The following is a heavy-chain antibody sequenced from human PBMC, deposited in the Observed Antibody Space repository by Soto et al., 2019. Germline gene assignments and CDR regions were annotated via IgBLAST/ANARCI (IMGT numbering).Heavy chain of an antibody. D-gene: IGHD2-15*01. CDR2: ISGSGGST. CDR3: AKDRGYCSGGSCYIDY. CDR1: GFTFSSYA. Sequence: WGSLRLFCAASGFTFSSYAMSWVRQAPGKGLEWVSAISGSGGSTYYADSVKGRFTISRDNSKNTLYLQMNSLRAEDTAVYYCAKDRGYCSGGSCYIDYWGQGTLVTVSS. J-gene: IGHJ4*02. V-gene: IGHV3-23*01.